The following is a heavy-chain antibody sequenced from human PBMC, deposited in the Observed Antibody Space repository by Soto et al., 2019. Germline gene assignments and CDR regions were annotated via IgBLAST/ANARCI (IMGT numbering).Heavy chain of an antibody. CDR2: ISGSGGTT. CDR1: GFTFSSYA. CDR3: ASRAWKQLWLPDY. D-gene: IGHD5-18*01. J-gene: IGHJ4*02. V-gene: IGHV3-23*01. Sequence: GGSLRLSCAASGFTFSSYAMSWVRQAPGKGLEWVSAISGSGGTTYYADSVKGRFTISRDNSKSTLYLQMNSLRAEDTAVYYCASRAWKQLWLPDYWGQGTLVTVSS.